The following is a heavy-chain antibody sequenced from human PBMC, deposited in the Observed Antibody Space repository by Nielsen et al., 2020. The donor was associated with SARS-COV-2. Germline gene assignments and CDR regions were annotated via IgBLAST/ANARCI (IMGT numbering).Heavy chain of an antibody. J-gene: IGHJ4*02. Sequence: GESLKISCAASGFTFSSYGMHWVRQAPGKGLEWVAVISYDGSNKYYADSVKGRFTISRDNSKNTLYLQMNSLRAEDTAVYYCAKGIDYYDSSGYLDDWGQGTLVTVSS. CDR3: AKGIDYYDSSGYLDD. D-gene: IGHD3-22*01. CDR2: ISYDGSNK. V-gene: IGHV3-30*18. CDR1: GFTFSSYG.